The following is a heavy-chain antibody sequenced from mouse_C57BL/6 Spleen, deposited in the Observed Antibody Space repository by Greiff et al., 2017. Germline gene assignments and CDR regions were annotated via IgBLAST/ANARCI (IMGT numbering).Heavy chain of an antibody. CDR2: ISSGSSTI. V-gene: IGHV5-17*01. Sequence: EVQLVESGGGLVKPGGSLKLSCAASGFTFSDYGMHWVRQAPEKGLEWVAYISSGSSTIYYADTVKGRFTISRDNAKNTLFLQMTSLRSEDTAMYYCATLGTTVVANAMDYWGQGTSVTVSS. CDR1: GFTFSDYG. D-gene: IGHD1-1*01. CDR3: ATLGTTVVANAMDY. J-gene: IGHJ4*01.